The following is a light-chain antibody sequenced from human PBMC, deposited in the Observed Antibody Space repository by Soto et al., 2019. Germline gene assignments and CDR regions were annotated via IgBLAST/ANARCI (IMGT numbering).Light chain of an antibody. CDR1: QSVSSSY. Sequence: EIVLTQSPGTLSLSPGERATLSCRASQSVSSSYLAWYQQKPGQATRLLIYGASSRATGITDRFSGSGSGTDCTLTISRLEPEDFAVYYCQQYCSSPVTFGQGTRLEIK. CDR3: QQYCSSPVT. V-gene: IGKV3-20*01. CDR2: GAS. J-gene: IGKJ5*01.